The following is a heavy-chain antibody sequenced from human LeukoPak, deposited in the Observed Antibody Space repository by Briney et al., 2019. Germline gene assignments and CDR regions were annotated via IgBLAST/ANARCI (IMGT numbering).Heavy chain of an antibody. V-gene: IGHV4-4*07. D-gene: IGHD3-10*01. J-gene: IGHJ4*02. CDR3: DY. CDR2: IYTTGTT. Sequence: SETLSLTCTVSGGSISSYYWGWVWQPAGKGLEWIGRIYTTGTTNYSPSLKSRLTMSLDTSKNQFSLKFCGRQGYTASYYFVDYWSQGTLVTVSS. CDR1: GGSISSYY.